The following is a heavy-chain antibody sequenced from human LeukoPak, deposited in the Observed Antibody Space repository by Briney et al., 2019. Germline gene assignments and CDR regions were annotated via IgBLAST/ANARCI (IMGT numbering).Heavy chain of an antibody. J-gene: IGHJ4*02. V-gene: IGHV4-34*01. D-gene: IGHD6-19*01. CDR3: ARAWAVAGKPRLDY. Sequence: SDTLSLTCAVYGGSFSGYYWSWIRQPPGKGLEWIGEINHSGSTNYNPSLKSRVTISVDTSKNQFSLKLSSVTAADTAVYYCARAWAVAGKPRLDYWGQGTLVTVSS. CDR1: GGSFSGYY. CDR2: INHSGST.